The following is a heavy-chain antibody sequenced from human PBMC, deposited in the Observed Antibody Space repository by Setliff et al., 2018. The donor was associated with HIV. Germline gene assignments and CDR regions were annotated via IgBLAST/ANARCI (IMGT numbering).Heavy chain of an antibody. Sequence: ASVKVSCKASGGTFNNYAISWVRQAPGQGLEWMGGIIPILGLTNYTQKFQGRVTLTADRSTSTAYMELSSLRSEDTAMYYCGGGPPTYGPAAPSSYYNYYGVDVWGQGTTVTVSS. D-gene: IGHD3-10*01. CDR1: GGTFNNYA. V-gene: IGHV1-69*10. J-gene: IGHJ6*02. CDR2: IIPILGLT. CDR3: GGGPPTYGPAAPSSYYNYYGVDV.